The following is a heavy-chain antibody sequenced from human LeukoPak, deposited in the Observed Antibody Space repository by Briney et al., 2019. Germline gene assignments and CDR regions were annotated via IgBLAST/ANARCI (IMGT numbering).Heavy chain of an antibody. V-gene: IGHV4-4*02. Sequence: SETLSLTCAVSVGSINSGNWWSWVRQSPGKGLMWIGEIYHNGTPNYHPSLKSRVTISADTIKNHYPLKMTSVTAADTAVYYCATAPILRGEGGEHYKYGMDVWGQGTTVIVSS. CDR2: IYHNGTP. J-gene: IGHJ6*02. CDR1: VGSINSGNW. D-gene: IGHD2-2*02. CDR3: ATAPILRGEGGEHYKYGMDV.